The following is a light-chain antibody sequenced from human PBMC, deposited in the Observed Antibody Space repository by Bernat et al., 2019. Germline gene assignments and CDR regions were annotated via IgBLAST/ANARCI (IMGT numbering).Light chain of an antibody. J-gene: IGLJ1*01. CDR1: SSDVGGYNY. CDR3: SSYTSSSTLEV. V-gene: IGLV2-14*03. Sequence: QSALTQPASVSGSPGQSITISCTGTSSDVGGYNYVSWYQQHPGKAPKLMIYDVSNRPSGVSNRFSGSKSGNTASLTISWLQAEDVADYYCSSYTSSSTLEVFGTGTKVTVL. CDR2: DVS.